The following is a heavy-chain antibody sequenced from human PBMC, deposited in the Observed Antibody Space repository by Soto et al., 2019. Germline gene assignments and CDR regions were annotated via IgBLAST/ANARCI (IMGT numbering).Heavy chain of an antibody. CDR2: IRSKAYGGTT. CDR1: GITIEDYA. CDR3: TRSTQARYFAWYSTPFGN. D-gene: IGHD3-9*01. J-gene: IGHJ1*01. Sequence: GQSLRLAFKASGITIEDYAMSWFRQAPGKGLEWVGFIRSKAYGGTTEYAASVKGRFTISRDDSKSIAYMKMNRLKTDDTAVYYFTRSTQARYFAWYSTPFGNRGQGSLVTVSS. V-gene: IGHV3-49*03.